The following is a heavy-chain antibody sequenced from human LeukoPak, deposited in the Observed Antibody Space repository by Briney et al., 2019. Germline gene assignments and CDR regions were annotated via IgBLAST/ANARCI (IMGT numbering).Heavy chain of an antibody. CDR3: ASLALYDSSGYYPYSAPLNY. D-gene: IGHD3-22*01. CDR1: GFTFSTYS. V-gene: IGHV3-21*01. Sequence: GGSLRLSCAASGFTFSTYSTNWVRQAPGKGLEWVSSISSSSSYIYYADSVKGRFTISRDNAKNSLYLQMNSLRAEDTAVYYCASLALYDSSGYYPYSAPLNYWGQGTLVTVSS. CDR2: ISSSSSYI. J-gene: IGHJ4*02.